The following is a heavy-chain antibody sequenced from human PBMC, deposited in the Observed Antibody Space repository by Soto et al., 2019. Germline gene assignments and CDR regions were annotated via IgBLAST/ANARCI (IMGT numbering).Heavy chain of an antibody. CDR2: IWYDGSNK. CDR3: ARDRAAGDSYYFDY. CDR1: GFTFSSYG. J-gene: IGHJ4*02. D-gene: IGHD4-17*01. Sequence: QVQLVESGGGVVQPGRSLRLSCAASGFTFSSYGMHRVRQAPGKGLEWVAVIWYDGSNKYYADSVKGRFTISRDNSKNTLYLQMNSLSAEDTDVYYCARDRAAGDSYYFDYWGQGTMVTVSS. V-gene: IGHV3-33*01.